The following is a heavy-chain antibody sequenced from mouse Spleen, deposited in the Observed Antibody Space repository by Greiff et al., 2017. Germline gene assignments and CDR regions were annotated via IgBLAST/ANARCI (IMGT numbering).Heavy chain of an antibody. J-gene: IGHJ3*01. CDR1: GYTFTDYN. CDR3: AREGTGTGFAY. D-gene: IGHD4-1*01. CDR2: INPNNGGT. V-gene: IGHV1-22*01. Sequence: VQLKQSGPELVKPGASVKMSCKASGYTFTDYNMHWVKQSHGKSLEWIGYINPNNGGTSYNQKFKGKATLTVNKSSSTAYMELRSLTSEDSAVYYCAREGTGTGFAYWGQGTLVTVSA.